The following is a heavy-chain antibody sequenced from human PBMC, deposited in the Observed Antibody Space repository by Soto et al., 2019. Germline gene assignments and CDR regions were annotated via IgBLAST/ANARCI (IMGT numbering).Heavy chain of an antibody. D-gene: IGHD6-19*01. CDR2: AYYRSKWYN. Sequence: SQTLSLTCAISGDGVSSNSAAWNWIRPSPSRGLEWLGRAYYRSKWYNAYAVSVKSRITINPDTSKNQLSLQLNSVTPEDTAVYYCARAHSSGPAGYFDYWGQGTLVTVSS. J-gene: IGHJ4*02. V-gene: IGHV6-1*01. CDR1: GDGVSSNSAA. CDR3: ARAHSSGPAGYFDY.